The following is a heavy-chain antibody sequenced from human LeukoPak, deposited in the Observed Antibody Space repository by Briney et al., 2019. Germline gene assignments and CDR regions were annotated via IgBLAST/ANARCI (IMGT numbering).Heavy chain of an antibody. Sequence: RASVKVSCKASGYTFTSYYMHWVRQAPGQGLEWMGIINPSGGSTSYAQKFQGRVTMTRDMSTSTVYMELSSLRSEDTAVYYCARAGEYSSSSWTHYYYMDVWGKGTTVTVSS. V-gene: IGHV1-46*01. CDR3: ARAGEYSSSSWTHYYYMDV. CDR2: INPSGGST. J-gene: IGHJ6*03. D-gene: IGHD6-6*01. CDR1: GYTFTSYY.